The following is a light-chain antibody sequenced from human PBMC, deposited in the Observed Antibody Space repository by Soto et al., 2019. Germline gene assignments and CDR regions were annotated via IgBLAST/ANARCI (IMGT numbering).Light chain of an antibody. CDR2: GAS. V-gene: IGKV3-20*01. Sequence: EIVLTQSPCTLSLSPGERATLSCRASQSVSSSYLAWYQQKPGQAPRLLIYGASSRATGIPDRFSGSGSGTDFTLTISRPEPEDFAVYYCQQYGSSPGTFGQGTKVDIK. J-gene: IGKJ1*01. CDR1: QSVSSSY. CDR3: QQYGSSPGT.